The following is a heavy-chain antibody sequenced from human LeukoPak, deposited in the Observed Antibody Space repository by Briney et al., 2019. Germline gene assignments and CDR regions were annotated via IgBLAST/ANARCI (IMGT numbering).Heavy chain of an antibody. D-gene: IGHD3-22*01. CDR3: ASSHDYDSSGYFVGYYFDY. V-gene: IGHV4-59*01. CDR1: GGSISSYY. J-gene: IGHJ4*02. Sequence: PETLSLTCTVSGGSISSYYWSWIRQPPGKGLEWIGYIYYSGSTNYNPSLKSRVTISVDTSKNQFSLKLSSVTAADTAVYYCASSHDYDSSGYFVGYYFDYWGQGTLVTVSS. CDR2: IYYSGST.